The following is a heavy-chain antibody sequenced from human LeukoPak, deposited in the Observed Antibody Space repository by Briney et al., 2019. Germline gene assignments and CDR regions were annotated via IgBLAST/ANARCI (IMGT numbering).Heavy chain of an antibody. CDR3: AKGLRHNWDYSVDC. V-gene: IGHV3-33*03. J-gene: IGHJ4*02. Sequence: GGSLRLSCEASGFSFSNYGMHWVRRAPGKGLEWVAVIWNDGTNRNYGDSVKGRFTVSKDNSKNTLYLQMSSLRAEDTAVYYCAKGLRHNWDYSVDCWGQGTLVTVS. D-gene: IGHD1-7*01. CDR1: GFSFSNYG. CDR2: IWNDGTNR.